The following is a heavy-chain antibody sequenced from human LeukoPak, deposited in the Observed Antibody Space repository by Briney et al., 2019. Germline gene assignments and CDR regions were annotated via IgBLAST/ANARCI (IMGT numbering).Heavy chain of an antibody. CDR3: AKTGLELLSIYRVYYFDS. CDR1: GITFSSSS. Sequence: GGSLRLSCLASGITFSSSSMSWVRQAPGKGLEWVSAISPGDYTAYYADSVKGRFTVSRDNSKNTLYLQMNSLRAEDTAVYYCAKTGLELLSIYRVYYFDSWGQGTQVTVSS. D-gene: IGHD1-7*01. J-gene: IGHJ4*02. CDR2: ISPGDYTA. V-gene: IGHV3-23*01.